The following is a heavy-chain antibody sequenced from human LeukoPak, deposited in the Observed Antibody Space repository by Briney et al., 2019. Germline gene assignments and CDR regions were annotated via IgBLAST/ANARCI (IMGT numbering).Heavy chain of an antibody. J-gene: IGHJ4*02. CDR1: GFTFSSYG. CDR2: IWYDGSNK. Sequence: GGSLRLSCAASGFTFSSYGMHWVRQAPGKGLEWVAVIWYDGSNKYYADSVKGRFTISRDNSKNTLYLQMNCLRAEDTAVYYCAKEGPRSAFDYWGQGTLVTVSS. CDR3: AKEGPRSAFDY. V-gene: IGHV3-33*06.